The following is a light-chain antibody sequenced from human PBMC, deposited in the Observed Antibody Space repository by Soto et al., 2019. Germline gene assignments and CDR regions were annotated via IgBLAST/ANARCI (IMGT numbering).Light chain of an antibody. CDR3: YQRHIWHRT. Sequence: EIVLTQSPATLSSFPGDRVTLSCRASQAVNTRLAWYQHKPGQAPRLLIYLASNRAAGVPARFSGSGSGTDFTLTIRDVEPEDFAVYYFYQRHIWHRTFGPATKVDIK. V-gene: IGKV3D-11*01. CDR2: LAS. CDR1: QAVNTR. J-gene: IGKJ1*01.